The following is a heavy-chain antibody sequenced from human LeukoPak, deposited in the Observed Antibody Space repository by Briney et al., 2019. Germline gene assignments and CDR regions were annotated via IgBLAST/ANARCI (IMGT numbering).Heavy chain of an antibody. V-gene: IGHV3-30*18. CDR2: ILYDGSKK. Sequence: PGRSLRLSCVVSGVNLSNYGMHWVRQAPGKGLEWVAGILYDGSKKYYAESVKGRFTISRDSTKNTLFLQMNSLRGEDTAVYYCAKEEGSSGSSGGVYYFDYWGQGTLVTVSS. J-gene: IGHJ4*02. D-gene: IGHD1-26*01. CDR3: AKEEGSSGSSGGVYYFDY. CDR1: GVNLSNYG.